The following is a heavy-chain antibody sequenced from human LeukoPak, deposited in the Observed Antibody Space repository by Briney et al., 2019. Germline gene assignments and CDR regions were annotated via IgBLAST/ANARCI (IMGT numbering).Heavy chain of an antibody. V-gene: IGHV4-61*02. J-gene: IGHJ3*02. CDR2: ICTSGST. CDR1: GGSIGSGFYY. CDR3: ASTASNGGAFDI. D-gene: IGHD3-22*01. Sequence: PSQTLSLTCTVSGGSIGSGFYYWSWIRQPAGKGLEWIGRICTSGSTKYSSSLKSRVTMSMDTSKNQFSLNLSSVTAADRALYYCASTASNGGAFDIWGQGTVVTVSS.